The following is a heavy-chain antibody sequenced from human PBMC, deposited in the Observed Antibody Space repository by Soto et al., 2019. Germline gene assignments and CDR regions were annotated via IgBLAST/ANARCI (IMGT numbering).Heavy chain of an antibody. CDR2: ISSSSSYI. V-gene: IGHV3-21*01. D-gene: IGHD4-17*01. Sequence: EVQLVESGGGLVKPGGSLRLSCAASGFTFSSYSMNWVRQAPGKGLEWVSSISSSSSYIYYADSVKGRFTISRDNAKNSLYLQMNSLRAEDTAVYYCASPMTTVTPHYWYFDLWGRGTLVTVSS. J-gene: IGHJ2*01. CDR1: GFTFSSYS. CDR3: ASPMTTVTPHYWYFDL.